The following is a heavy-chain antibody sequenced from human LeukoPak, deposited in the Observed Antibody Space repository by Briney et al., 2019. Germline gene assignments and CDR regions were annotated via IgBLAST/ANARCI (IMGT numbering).Heavy chain of an antibody. CDR1: GFTCSNAW. CDR3: TTGWVPESVAFDI. Sequence: GGSLRLSCAASGFTCSNAWMSWVRQAPGKGQEWVGHIKSKTDGETTSYATPVKGRFTISRDDSKNTLYLQLNSLRAEDTGLHYCTTGWVPESVAFDIWGQGTLVTVSS. J-gene: IGHJ4*02. CDR2: IKSKTDGETT. V-gene: IGHV3-15*01. D-gene: IGHD1-26*01.